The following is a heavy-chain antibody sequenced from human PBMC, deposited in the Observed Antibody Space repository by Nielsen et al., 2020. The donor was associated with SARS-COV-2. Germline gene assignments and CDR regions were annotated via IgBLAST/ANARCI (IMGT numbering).Heavy chain of an antibody. V-gene: IGHV3-53*01. CDR3: ARFSSSSSGFDY. CDR1: GFTVSSNY. CDR2: IYSGGST. Sequence: GGSLRLSCAASGFTVSSNYMSWVRQAPGKGLEWVSVIYSGGSTYYADSVKGRFTISRDNSKNTLYLQMNSLRAEDTAVYYCARFSSSSSGFDYWGQGTLVTVSS. D-gene: IGHD6-6*01. J-gene: IGHJ4*02.